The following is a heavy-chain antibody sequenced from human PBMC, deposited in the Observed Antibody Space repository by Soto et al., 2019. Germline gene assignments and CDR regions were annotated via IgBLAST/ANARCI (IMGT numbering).Heavy chain of an antibody. CDR2: VYYTGSV. Sequence: QVQLQESGPGLVKPSETLSLTCSVSGDSIGTSYWTWIRQPPGEGLEWIAYVYYTGSVTYNPSLKSRVTLLVDTSKNQIYLNVNSVTAADTAVYYCARGRGDAAGTRLDSWGQGTLVTVSS. D-gene: IGHD6-13*01. J-gene: IGHJ4*02. CDR1: GDSIGTSY. V-gene: IGHV4-59*01. CDR3: ARGRGDAAGTRLDS.